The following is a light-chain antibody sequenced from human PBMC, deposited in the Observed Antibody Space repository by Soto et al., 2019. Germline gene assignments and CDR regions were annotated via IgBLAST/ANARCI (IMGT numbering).Light chain of an antibody. Sequence: VLTQPPAPLSLSTGAGATLSCRASHSVSSYLAWYQQKPGQTPRLLIYDASTRATGIPARFSGSGSGTDFTLNISSLEPEDFAVYYCQQHTNWPLTFGGGTKVDI. CDR3: QQHTNWPLT. CDR2: DAS. V-gene: IGKV3-11*01. J-gene: IGKJ4*01. CDR1: HSVSSY.